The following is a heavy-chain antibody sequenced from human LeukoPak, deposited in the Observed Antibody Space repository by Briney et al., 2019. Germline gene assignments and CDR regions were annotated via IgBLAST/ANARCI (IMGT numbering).Heavy chain of an antibody. Sequence: SETLSLTCAVSGYSISSGYYWGWIRQPPGKGLEWIGSIYHSGSTYYNPSLKSRVTISVDTSKNQFSLKLSSVTAADTAVYYCASLSGYSGYDDLDYWGQGTLVTVSS. CDR3: ASLSGYSGYDDLDY. D-gene: IGHD5-12*01. CDR1: GYSISSGYY. CDR2: IYHSGST. J-gene: IGHJ4*02. V-gene: IGHV4-38-2*01.